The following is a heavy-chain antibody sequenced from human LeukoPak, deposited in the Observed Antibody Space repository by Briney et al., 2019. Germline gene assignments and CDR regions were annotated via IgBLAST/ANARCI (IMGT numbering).Heavy chain of an antibody. V-gene: IGHV3-53*01. Sequence: EGSLRLSCAASGFTFSNYSMSWVRQAPGKGLEWVSFIYSDNTHYSDSVKGRFTISRDNSKNTLYLQMNSLRAEDTAVYYCARRAGAYSHPYDYWGQGTLVTVSS. CDR1: GFTFSNYS. CDR2: IYSDNT. CDR3: ARRAGAYSHPYDY. J-gene: IGHJ4*02. D-gene: IGHD4/OR15-4a*01.